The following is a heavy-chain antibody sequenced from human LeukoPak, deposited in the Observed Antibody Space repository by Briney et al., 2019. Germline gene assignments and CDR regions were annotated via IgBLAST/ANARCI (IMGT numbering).Heavy chain of an antibody. J-gene: IGHJ4*02. CDR1: GFTFSSYS. D-gene: IGHD6-13*01. V-gene: IGHV3-21*01. CDR3: ARIQYSSSSKGDY. CDR2: ISSSSSYI. Sequence: PGGSLRLSCAASGFTFSSYSMNWVRQAPGKGLEWVSSISSSSSYIYYADSVKGRFTISRDNAKNSLYPQMNSLRAEDTAVYYCARIQYSSSSKGDYWGQGTLVTVSS.